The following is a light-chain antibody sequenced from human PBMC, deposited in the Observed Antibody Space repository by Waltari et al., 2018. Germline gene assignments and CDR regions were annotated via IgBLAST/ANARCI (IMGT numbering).Light chain of an antibody. CDR1: QSIRDF. Sequence: EIVLTQSPATLSLSPGASATLSCRASQSIRDFLAWYQHKPGQAPRLLIYNAAVRATDTPARFSGSGSGTDFTLTISSLEPEDFAVYYCQQRSNWPPLTFGGGTKVEIK. CDR2: NAA. J-gene: IGKJ4*01. CDR3: QQRSNWPPLT. V-gene: IGKV3-11*01.